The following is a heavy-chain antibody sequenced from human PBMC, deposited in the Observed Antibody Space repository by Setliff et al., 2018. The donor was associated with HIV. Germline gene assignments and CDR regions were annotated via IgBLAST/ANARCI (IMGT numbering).Heavy chain of an antibody. CDR3: AKWYYTFWSGYRARNNWFDP. CDR2: MNPNSGDT. V-gene: IGHV1-8*02. CDR1: GYTFTNYD. D-gene: IGHD3-3*01. J-gene: IGHJ5*02. Sequence: ASVKVSCKASGYTFTNYDINWVRQATGQGLEWMGWMNPNSGDTGYAQNFQGRVTMTRNTSISTAYMERSSLRSEDTAVYYCAKWYYTFWSGYRARNNWFDPWGQGTLVTVSS.